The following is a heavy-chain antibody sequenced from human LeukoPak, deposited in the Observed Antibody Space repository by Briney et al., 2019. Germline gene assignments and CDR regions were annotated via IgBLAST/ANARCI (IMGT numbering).Heavy chain of an antibody. Sequence: GGSLRLSCAASGFTFSSYGMHWVRQAPGKGLKWVAFIQYDGSNKYYADSVKGRFTISRDNSKNTLYLQMNSLRAEDTAVYYCAKVRIAGHPRSPINHWGQGTLVTVSS. V-gene: IGHV3-30*02. CDR3: AKVRIAGHPRSPINH. D-gene: IGHD6-13*01. J-gene: IGHJ5*02. CDR1: GFTFSSYG. CDR2: IQYDGSNK.